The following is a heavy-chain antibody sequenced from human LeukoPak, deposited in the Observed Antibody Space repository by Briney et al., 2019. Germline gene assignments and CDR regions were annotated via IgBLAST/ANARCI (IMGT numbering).Heavy chain of an antibody. CDR2: IYSGGTT. V-gene: IGHV3-53*01. D-gene: IGHD3-3*01. CDR3: ARDRNTDFWSGYYTNYFDY. J-gene: IGHJ4*02. CDR1: GFTVSGNY. Sequence: PGGSLRLSCAVSGFTVSGNYMSWVRQAPGKGLEWVSLIYSGGTTYYADSVKGRFTISRDNSKNTLYLQMNSLRAEDTAVYYCARDRNTDFWSGYYTNYFDYWGQGTLVIVSS.